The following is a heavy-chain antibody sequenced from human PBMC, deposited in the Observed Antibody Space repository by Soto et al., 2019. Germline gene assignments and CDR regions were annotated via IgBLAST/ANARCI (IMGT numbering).Heavy chain of an antibody. CDR1: GFTFSSYA. Sequence: GGSLSLSCAASGFTFSSYAMHWVRQAPGKGLEWVAVISYDGSNKYYADSVKGRFTISRDNSKNTLYLQMNSLRAEDTAVYYCARELGYCSGGSCYLGRPFDYWGQGTLVTVSS. J-gene: IGHJ4*02. CDR3: ARELGYCSGGSCYLGRPFDY. D-gene: IGHD2-15*01. V-gene: IGHV3-30-3*01. CDR2: ISYDGSNK.